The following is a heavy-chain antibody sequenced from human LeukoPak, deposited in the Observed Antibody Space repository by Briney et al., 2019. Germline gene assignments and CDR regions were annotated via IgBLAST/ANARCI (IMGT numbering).Heavy chain of an antibody. CDR1: GGSFSGYY. V-gene: IGHV4-34*01. Sequence: PSETLSLTCAVYGGSFSGYYWSWIRQPPGKGLEWIGEINHSGSTNYNPSLKSRVTISVDTTKNHFSLKLSSVTAADTAVYYCAVTWSGYSHWGQGTLVTVSS. CDR2: INHSGST. J-gene: IGHJ4*02. CDR3: AVTWSGYSH. D-gene: IGHD3-3*01.